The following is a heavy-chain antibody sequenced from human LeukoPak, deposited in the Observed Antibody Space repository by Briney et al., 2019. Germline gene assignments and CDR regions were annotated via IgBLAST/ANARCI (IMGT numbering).Heavy chain of an antibody. D-gene: IGHD4-17*01. CDR3: AREMGPLRTYYYYYMDV. J-gene: IGHJ6*03. V-gene: IGHV1-69*13. CDR2: IIPIFGTA. Sequence: SVKVSCKASGGTFSTYAISWVRHAPGQGLEWRGGIIPIFGTANYAQEFQGRVTITADESTSTAYMELSSMRSEDTAVYYCAREMGPLRTYYYYYMDVWGKGTTVTVSS. CDR1: GGTFSTYA.